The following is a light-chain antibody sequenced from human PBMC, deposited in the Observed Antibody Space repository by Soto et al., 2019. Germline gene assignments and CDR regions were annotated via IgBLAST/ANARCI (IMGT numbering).Light chain of an antibody. V-gene: IGKV3-20*01. CDR3: QQYTDWPLT. J-gene: IGKJ1*01. CDR1: QSVGTY. Sequence: DTVLTQSPGTLSLSPGERATLSCRASQSVGTYLAWYQQKPGQAPRLLIYGVSSRATGVPDRFSGSGSGTDFTLTISRLEPEDFAVYYCQQYTDWPLTFGQGTKVDIK. CDR2: GVS.